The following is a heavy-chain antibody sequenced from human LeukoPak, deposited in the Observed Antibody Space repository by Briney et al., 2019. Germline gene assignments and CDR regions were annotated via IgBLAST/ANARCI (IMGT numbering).Heavy chain of an antibody. CDR1: GGSFSGYY. V-gene: IGHV4-34*01. Sequence: SETLSLTCAVYGGSFSGYYWNWIRQPPGKGLEWIGEISHSGSTNYNPSLKSRVTMSVDTSKNQFSLNLSSVTAADTAVYYCASGSLPGNSGAFDIWGQGTMVTVSS. D-gene: IGHD4-23*01. CDR2: ISHSGST. J-gene: IGHJ3*02. CDR3: ASGSLPGNSGAFDI.